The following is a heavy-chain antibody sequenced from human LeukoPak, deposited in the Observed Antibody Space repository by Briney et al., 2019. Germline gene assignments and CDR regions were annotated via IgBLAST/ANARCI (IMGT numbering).Heavy chain of an antibody. J-gene: IGHJ4*02. CDR1: GFTFSSYA. V-gene: IGHV3-23*01. CDR3: AKNGGGHDIVLMVSYYYFDY. Sequence: SGGSLRLSCAASGFTFSSYAMSWVRQAPGKGLEWVSAISGSGGSTYYADSVKGRFTISRDNSKNTLYLQMNSLRAEDTAVYYCAKNGGGHDIVLMVSYYYFDYWGQGTLVTVSS. CDR2: ISGSGGST. D-gene: IGHD2-8*01.